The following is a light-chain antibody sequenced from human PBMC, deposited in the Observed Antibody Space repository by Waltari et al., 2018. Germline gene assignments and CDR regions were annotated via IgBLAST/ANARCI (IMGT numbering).Light chain of an antibody. CDR1: QSLLHSNGYNY. CDR2: LGS. V-gene: IGKV2-28*01. CDR3: MQALQTPV. J-gene: IGKJ5*01. Sequence: DIVMTQSPLSLPVTPGEPASIPCRSSQSLLHSNGYNYLDWYLQKPGQSPQLLIYLGSNRASGVPDRFSGSGSGTDFTLKISRVEAEDVGVYYCMQALQTPVFGQGTRLEIK.